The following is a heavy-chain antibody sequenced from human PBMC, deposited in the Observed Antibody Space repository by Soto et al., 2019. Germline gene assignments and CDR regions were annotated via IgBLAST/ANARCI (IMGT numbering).Heavy chain of an antibody. V-gene: IGHV4-59*01. CDR2: IYYSGST. Sequence: SETLSLTCTVSGGSISSYYWSWIRQPPGKGLEWIGYIYYSGSTNYNPSLKSRVTISVDTSKNQFSLKLSSVTAADTAVYYCARVVAAPADLNWFDPWGQGTLVTVSS. D-gene: IGHD6-13*01. CDR3: ARVVAAPADLNWFDP. J-gene: IGHJ5*02. CDR1: GGSISSYY.